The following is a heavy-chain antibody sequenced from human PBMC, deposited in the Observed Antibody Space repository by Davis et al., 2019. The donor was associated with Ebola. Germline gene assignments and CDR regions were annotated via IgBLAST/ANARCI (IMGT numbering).Heavy chain of an antibody. J-gene: IGHJ4*02. CDR1: GFTFTSYG. CDR2: IWYDGSNK. V-gene: IGHV3-30*02. Sequence: GESLKISCAASGFTFTSYGMPWVRPAPGKGLAWVAVIWYDGSNKYYADSVKGRFTISRDNSKNTLYLQMNSLRAEDTAVYYCAKGKQWLAYYFDYWGQGTLVTVSS. D-gene: IGHD6-19*01. CDR3: AKGKQWLAYYFDY.